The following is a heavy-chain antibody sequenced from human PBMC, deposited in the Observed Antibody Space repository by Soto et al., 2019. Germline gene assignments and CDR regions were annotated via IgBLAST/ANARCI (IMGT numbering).Heavy chain of an antibody. Sequence: SETLSLTCTVSGGSISSYYWSWIRQPPGKGLEWIGYIYYRGSTNYNPSLKSRVTISVDTSKNQFSLKLSSVTAADTAVYYCARSPRVVVAAASGSFDIWGRGAKVTVSS. D-gene: IGHD2-15*01. CDR2: IYYRGST. CDR3: ARSPRVVVAAASGSFDI. CDR1: GGSISSYY. J-gene: IGHJ3*02. V-gene: IGHV4-59*01.